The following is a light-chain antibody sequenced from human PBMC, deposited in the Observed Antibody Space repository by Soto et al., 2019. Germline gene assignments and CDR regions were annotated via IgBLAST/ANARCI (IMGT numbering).Light chain of an antibody. Sequence: EIVLTQSPVTLSLSPGERATLSCMASQNINSDYFAWYQQKPGQAPRLLIFGASTRATGIPDRFSGSGSGTDFTLTISRLEPEDFAVYYCQQYGSSPRTCGQGTKVDIK. CDR3: QQYGSSPRT. J-gene: IGKJ1*01. CDR1: QNINSDY. V-gene: IGKV3-20*01. CDR2: GAS.